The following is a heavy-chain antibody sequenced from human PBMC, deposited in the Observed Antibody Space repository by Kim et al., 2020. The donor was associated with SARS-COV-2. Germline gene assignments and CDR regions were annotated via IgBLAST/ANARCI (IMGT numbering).Heavy chain of an antibody. Sequence: GGSLRLSCAASGFTFSDYYMSWIRQAPGKGLEWVSYISSSSSYTNYADSVKGRFTISRDNAKNSLYLQMNSLRAEDTAVYYCARVGYDYVWGSYLDYYYYYGRVVWGQGPTVTVS. J-gene: IGHJ6*02. CDR1: GFTFSDYY. D-gene: IGHD3-16*02. CDR2: ISSSSSYT. V-gene: IGHV3-11*05. CDR3: ARVGYDYVWGSYLDYYYYYGRVV.